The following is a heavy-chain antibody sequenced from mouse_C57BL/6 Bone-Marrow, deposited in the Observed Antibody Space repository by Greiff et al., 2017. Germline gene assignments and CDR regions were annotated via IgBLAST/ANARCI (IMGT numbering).Heavy chain of an antibody. D-gene: IGHD2-4*01. CDR1: GYTFTSYW. J-gene: IGHJ3*01. CDR2: IDPSDSYT. Sequence: VQLQQPGAELVRPGTSVKLSRKASGYTFTSYWMHWVKQRPGQGLEWIGVIDPSDSYTNYNQKFKGKATLTVDTSSSTAYMQLISLTSEDSAVYYCAYDYDRAYWGQGTLVTVSA. V-gene: IGHV1-59*01. CDR3: AYDYDRAY.